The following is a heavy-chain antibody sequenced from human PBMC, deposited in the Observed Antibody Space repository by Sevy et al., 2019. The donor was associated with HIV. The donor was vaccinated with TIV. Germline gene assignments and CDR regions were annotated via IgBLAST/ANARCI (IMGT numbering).Heavy chain of an antibody. CDR1: GFTFSSYA. J-gene: IGHJ6*03. V-gene: IGHV3-23*01. CDR2: ISGSGGST. D-gene: IGHD2-2*01. Sequence: GGSLRLSCAASGFTFSSYAMSWVRQAPGKGLEWVSAISGSGGSTYYADSVKGRFTISRDNSKNTLYLQMNSLRAEDTAVYYCAKGWGYCSSTSCPPRYYYMDVWGKGTTVTVSS. CDR3: AKGWGYCSSTSCPPRYYYMDV.